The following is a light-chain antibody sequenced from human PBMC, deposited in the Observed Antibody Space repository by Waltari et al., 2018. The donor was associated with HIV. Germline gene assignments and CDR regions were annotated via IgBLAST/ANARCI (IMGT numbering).Light chain of an antibody. CDR2: DAS. CDR1: QSISNY. Sequence: EIVLTQSPATLSLPPGERAILSCRASQSISNYLGWYQQKPGQAPRLLIYDASNRATGIPARFSGSESGTDFTLTISSLEPEDFAVYYCQQRNSWPLTFGGGTKVEIK. J-gene: IGKJ4*01. CDR3: QQRNSWPLT. V-gene: IGKV3-11*01.